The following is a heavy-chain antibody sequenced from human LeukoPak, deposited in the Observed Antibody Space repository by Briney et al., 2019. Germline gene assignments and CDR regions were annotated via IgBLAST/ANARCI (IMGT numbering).Heavy chain of an antibody. V-gene: IGHV4-39*07. CDR2: IYYSGST. CDR1: GGSISSSSYY. J-gene: IGHJ3*02. Sequence: PSETLSLTCTVSGGSISSSSYYWGWLRQPPGTGLEWIGSIYYSGSTYYNPSLKSRVTISVDTSKNQFSLKLSSVTAADTAVYYCARERYYYDSSGYTAFDIWGQGTMVTVSS. CDR3: ARERYYYDSSGYTAFDI. D-gene: IGHD3-22*01.